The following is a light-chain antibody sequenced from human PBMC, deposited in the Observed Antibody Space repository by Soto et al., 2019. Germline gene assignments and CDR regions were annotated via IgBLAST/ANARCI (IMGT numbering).Light chain of an antibody. J-gene: IGKJ1*01. Sequence: EIVLTQSPATLSLSPGERATLSCRASQSVSSYLAWYQQKPGQAPRLLIYDASNRATGIPARFSGSGSGTDVTITISSREPEDFAFYYCQQRSNWPRTFGQGTKVEI. CDR1: QSVSSY. CDR3: QQRSNWPRT. CDR2: DAS. V-gene: IGKV3-11*01.